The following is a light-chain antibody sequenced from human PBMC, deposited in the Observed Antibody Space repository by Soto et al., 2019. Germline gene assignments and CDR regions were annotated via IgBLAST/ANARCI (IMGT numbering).Light chain of an antibody. Sequence: EIGMTQSPATMSVSPGERATLSCRASQSVRSNLAWYQQKPGQAPRLLIYGASTRATGIPARFSGSGSGTEFTLTVSSLQSEDFAVYYCQQYNNWPPITFGQGTRLEIK. V-gene: IGKV3-15*01. CDR2: GAS. J-gene: IGKJ5*01. CDR1: QSVRSN. CDR3: QQYNNWPPIT.